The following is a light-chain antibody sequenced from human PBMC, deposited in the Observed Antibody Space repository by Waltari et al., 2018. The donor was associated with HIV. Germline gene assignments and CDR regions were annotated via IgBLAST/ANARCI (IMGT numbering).Light chain of an antibody. CDR3: SSYASSSTL. CDR2: DVS. V-gene: IGLV2-14*01. CDR1: SSDVGGYNF. Sequence: QSALTQPASVSGSPGQSITISCTGTSSDVGGYNFVSWYQQNAGKAPKIIIYDVSNRPSGVSNRFAGSKSGNTASLTISGVQADDEADYYCSSYASSSTLFGGGTKLTVL. J-gene: IGLJ2*01.